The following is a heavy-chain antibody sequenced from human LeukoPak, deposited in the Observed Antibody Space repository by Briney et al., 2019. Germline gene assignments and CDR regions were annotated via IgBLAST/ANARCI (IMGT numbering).Heavy chain of an antibody. V-gene: IGHV3-33*08. J-gene: IGHJ4*02. CDR2: IWYDGSNK. CDR3: ARDKGPPAAEVRLVY. CDR1: GFTFSSYS. D-gene: IGHD3-16*01. Sequence: GGSLRLSCAASGFTFSSYSMNWVRQAPGKGLEWVAVIWYDGSNKYYADSVKGRFTISRDNSKNTLYLQMNSLRAEDTAVYYCARDKGPPAAEVRLVYWGQGTLVTVSS.